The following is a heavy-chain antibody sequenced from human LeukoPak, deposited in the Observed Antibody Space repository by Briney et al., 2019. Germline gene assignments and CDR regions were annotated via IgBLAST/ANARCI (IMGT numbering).Heavy chain of an antibody. V-gene: IGHV4-59*01. CDR3: AGRNFDFWNDYYYMDV. CDR2: IYYTGST. CDR1: GGSISSYY. Sequence: SETLSLTCTVSGGSISSYYWSWNRQPPGKGLEWIGYIYYTGSTNYNPSLKSRLAISVDTSKNEFSLKLSSVTAADTAVYYCAGRNFDFWNDYYYMDVWGKGTTVTVSS. D-gene: IGHD3-3*01. J-gene: IGHJ6*03.